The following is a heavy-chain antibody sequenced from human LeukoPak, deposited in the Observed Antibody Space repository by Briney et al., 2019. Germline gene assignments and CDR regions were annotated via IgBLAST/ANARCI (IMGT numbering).Heavy chain of an antibody. D-gene: IGHD4-17*01. Sequence: TGGSLRLSCAASGFTFSSYGMHWVRQAPGKGLEWVAVISYDGSNEYYADSVKGRFTISRDNSKNTLYLQMNSLRAEDTAVYYCAKDSRGRYGGNSGDAFDIWGQGTMVTVSS. CDR1: GFTFSSYG. CDR3: AKDSRGRYGGNSGDAFDI. V-gene: IGHV3-30*18. CDR2: ISYDGSNE. J-gene: IGHJ3*02.